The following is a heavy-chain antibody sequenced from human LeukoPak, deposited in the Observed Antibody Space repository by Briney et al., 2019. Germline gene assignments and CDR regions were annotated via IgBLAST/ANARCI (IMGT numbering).Heavy chain of an antibody. CDR3: ARDSSSWSTYWFDP. CDR1: GFTFSSYS. V-gene: IGHV3-21*01. D-gene: IGHD6-13*01. J-gene: IGHJ5*02. CDR2: ISSSSSYI. Sequence: GGSLRLSCSASGFTFSSYSMNWVRQAPGKGLEWVSSISSSSSYIYYADSVKGRFTISRDNAKNSLYLQMNSLRAEDTAVYYCARDSSSWSTYWFDPWGQGTLVTVSS.